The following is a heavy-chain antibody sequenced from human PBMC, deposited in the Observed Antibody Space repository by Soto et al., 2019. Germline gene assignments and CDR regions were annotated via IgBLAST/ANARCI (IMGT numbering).Heavy chain of an antibody. D-gene: IGHD6-6*01. V-gene: IGHV3-53*01. CDR3: ASPPLYSSSSAY. CDR2: IYSGGST. Sequence: EVQLVESGGGLIQPGGSLRLSCAASGFTVSSNYMSWVRQAPGKGLEWVSVIYSGGSTYYAGSVKGRFTIPRDNSKTTLYLQMNSLRAEDTAVYYCASPPLYSSSSAYWGQGTLVTVSS. J-gene: IGHJ4*02. CDR1: GFTVSSNY.